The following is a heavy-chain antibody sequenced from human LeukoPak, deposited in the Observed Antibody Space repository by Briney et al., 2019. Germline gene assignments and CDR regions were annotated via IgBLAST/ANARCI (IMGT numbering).Heavy chain of an antibody. CDR3: TRGGDTYYDFWSGYPTLFDY. CDR1: GGSISSSSYY. J-gene: IGHJ4*02. V-gene: IGHV4-39*01. CDR2: IYYSGST. Sequence: SETLSLTCTVSGGSISSSSYYRGWIRQPPGKGLEWIGSIYYSGSTYYNPSLKSRVTISVDTSKNQFSLKLSSVTAADTAVYYCTRGGDTYYDFWSGYPTLFDYWGQGTLVTVSS. D-gene: IGHD3-3*01.